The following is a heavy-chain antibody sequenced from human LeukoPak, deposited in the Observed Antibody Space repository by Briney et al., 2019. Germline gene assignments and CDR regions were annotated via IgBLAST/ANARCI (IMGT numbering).Heavy chain of an antibody. CDR3: ARQSSGNWFDP. Sequence: PSETLSLTCTVSGASISSYYWSWIRQSPEKGLECIGYVYASGSTNYNPSLKSRVAMSIDTSKNQFSLKLGSVTAADTAVYYCARQSSGNWFDPWGQGTLVTVSS. V-gene: IGHV4-4*09. J-gene: IGHJ5*02. CDR1: GASISSYY. CDR2: VYASGST.